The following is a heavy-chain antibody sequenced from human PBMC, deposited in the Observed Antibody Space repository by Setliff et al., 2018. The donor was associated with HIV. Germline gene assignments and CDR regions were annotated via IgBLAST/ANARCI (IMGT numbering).Heavy chain of an antibody. Sequence: PSETLSLTCTVSGDSISGGRHYLSWIRQPAGKGLEWIGRIYPNGNTKYNPSLNGRVTISIDTSKNQFSLNLNSVTATDTAVYYCAREDLAVMGYFDYWGQGTLVTVSS. D-gene: IGHD3-16*01. CDR1: GDSISGGRHY. CDR3: AREDLAVMGYFDY. V-gene: IGHV4-61*02. J-gene: IGHJ4*02. CDR2: IYPNGNT.